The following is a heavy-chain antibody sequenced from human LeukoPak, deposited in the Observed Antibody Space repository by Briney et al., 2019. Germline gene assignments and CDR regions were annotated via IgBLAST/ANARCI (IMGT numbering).Heavy chain of an antibody. CDR1: GFTFSSYG. V-gene: IGHV3-30*18. Sequence: PGGSLRLSCAASGFTFSSYGMHWVRQSPGKGLEWVAVISHDGSDKYFADSVKGRSTISRDNSKNTLYLQMNSLRAEDTAVYYCAKDRKRWEYSFDSWGQGTLVTVSS. D-gene: IGHD1-26*01. J-gene: IGHJ4*02. CDR2: ISHDGSDK. CDR3: AKDRKRWEYSFDS.